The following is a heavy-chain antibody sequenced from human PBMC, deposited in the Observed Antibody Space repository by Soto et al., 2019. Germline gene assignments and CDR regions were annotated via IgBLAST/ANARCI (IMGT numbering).Heavy chain of an antibody. CDR1: GYTFFTYD. D-gene: IGHD2-15*01. CDR2: INPNSGGT. CDR3: ARDRRVVAAESYYYYGMDV. Sequence: GASVKVSCKASGYTFFTYDISWVRQAPGQGLEWMGWINPNSGGTNYAQKFQGRVTMTRDTSISTAYMELSRLRSDDTAVYYCARDRRVVAAESYYYYGMDVWGQGTTVTVSS. V-gene: IGHV1-2*02. J-gene: IGHJ6*02.